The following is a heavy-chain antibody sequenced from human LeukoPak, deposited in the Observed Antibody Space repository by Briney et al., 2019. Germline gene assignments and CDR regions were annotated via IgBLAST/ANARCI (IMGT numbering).Heavy chain of an antibody. CDR1: GFSFSEYY. D-gene: IGHD2-15*01. J-gene: IGHJ4*02. CDR2: ISSGSTYT. V-gene: IGHV3-11*06. CDR3: AREGYCSGGSCSYFDY. Sequence: GGSLRLSCAASGFSFSEYYMTWIRQAPGKGLEWLSYISSGSTYTNYADSVKGRFTISRDNAKNSLYLQMTSLRAEDTAVYYCAREGYCSGGSCSYFDYWGQGTLVTVSS.